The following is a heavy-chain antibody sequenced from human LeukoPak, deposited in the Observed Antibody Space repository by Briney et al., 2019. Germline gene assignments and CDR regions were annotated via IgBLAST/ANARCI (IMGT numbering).Heavy chain of an antibody. D-gene: IGHD3-10*01. CDR1: GGSFSGYY. V-gene: IGHV4-34*01. CDR3: ARFRRITMVRGALDP. CDR2: INHSGST. Sequence: SETLSLTCAVYGGSFSGYYWSWIRQPPGKGLEWIGEINHSGSTNYIPSLKSRVTISVDTSKNQFSLKLSSVAAADTAVYYCARFRRITMVRGALDPWGQGTLVTVSS. J-gene: IGHJ5*02.